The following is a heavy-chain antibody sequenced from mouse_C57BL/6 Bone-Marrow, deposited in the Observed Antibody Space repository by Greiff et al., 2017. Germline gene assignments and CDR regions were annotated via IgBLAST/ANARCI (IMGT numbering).Heavy chain of an antibody. J-gene: IGHJ3*01. V-gene: IGHV1-50*01. Sequence: VQLQQPGAELVKPGASVKLSCKASGYTFTSYWMQWVKQRPGQGLEWIGEIDPSDSYTNYNQKFKGKATLTVDTSSSTAYMQLSSPTSEDSAVYDCERILRLTWFAYWGQGTLVTVSA. CDR3: ERILRLTWFAY. CDR2: IDPSDSYT. CDR1: GYTFTSYW. D-gene: IGHD3-2*02.